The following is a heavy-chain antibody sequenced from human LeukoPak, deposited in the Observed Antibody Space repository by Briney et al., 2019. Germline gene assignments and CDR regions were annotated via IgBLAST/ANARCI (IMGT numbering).Heavy chain of an antibody. V-gene: IGHV4-4*07. CDR3: ARDSGTTGEVKFDP. CDR1: GDSISSAY. J-gene: IGHJ5*02. Sequence: SETLSLTCTVSGDSISSAYWGWIRQSAGKGLEYIGRLYVNGSPNSNPSLKSRVILSLDTSNNHFSLKLISVTAADTAVYYCARDSGTTGEVKFDPWGQGMLVTVSS. D-gene: IGHD3-10*01. CDR2: LYVNGSP.